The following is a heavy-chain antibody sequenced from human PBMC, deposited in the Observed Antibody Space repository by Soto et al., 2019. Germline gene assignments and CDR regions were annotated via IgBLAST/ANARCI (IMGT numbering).Heavy chain of an antibody. CDR2: IYYSGST. J-gene: IGHJ4*02. D-gene: IGHD1-26*01. V-gene: IGHV4-39*01. Sequence: QLQLQESGPGLVKPSETLSLTCTVSGGSISSSSYYWGWIRQPPGKGLEWIGSIYYSGSTYYNPSLKSRVTISVDTSKNQFSLKLSSVTAADTAVYYCARHGSRWDPFDYWGQGTLVTVSS. CDR3: ARHGSRWDPFDY. CDR1: GGSISSSSYY.